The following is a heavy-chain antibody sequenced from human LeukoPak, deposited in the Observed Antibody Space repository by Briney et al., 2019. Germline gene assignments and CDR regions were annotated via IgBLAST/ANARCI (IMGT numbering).Heavy chain of an antibody. V-gene: IGHV3-21*01. D-gene: IGHD5-24*01. CDR2: ISSSSSYI. CDR1: GFTFSSYS. J-gene: IGHJ4*02. Sequence: GGSLRLSCAASGFTFSSYSMNWVRQAPGKGLEWVSSISSSSSYIYYADSVKGRFTISRDNAKNSLYLQMNSLRAEDTAVYYCARPTSRDGYNYGYWGQGTLVTVSS. CDR3: ARPTSRDGYNYGY.